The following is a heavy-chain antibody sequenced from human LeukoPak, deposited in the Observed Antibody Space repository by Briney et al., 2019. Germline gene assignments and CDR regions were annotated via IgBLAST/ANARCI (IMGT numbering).Heavy chain of an antibody. J-gene: IGHJ6*03. CDR1: GFTFSSYS. D-gene: IGHD6-6*01. CDR2: ISSSSSYI. V-gene: IGHV3-21*01. Sequence: GGSLRLSCAASGFTFSSYSMNWVRQAPGKGLEWVSSISSSSSYIYYADSVKGRFTISRDNAKNSLYLQMNSLRAEDTAVYYCARGGGSSRWDYYYYYMDVWGRGTTVTVSS. CDR3: ARGGGSSRWDYYYYYMDV.